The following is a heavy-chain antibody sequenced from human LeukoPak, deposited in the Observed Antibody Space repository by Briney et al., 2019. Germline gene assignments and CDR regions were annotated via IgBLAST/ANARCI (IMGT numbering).Heavy chain of an antibody. CDR1: GFTFSDYY. CDR3: ARDPRWLTPDCTSTSCYENYFDP. D-gene: IGHD2-2*01. V-gene: IGHV4-38-2*02. Sequence: GSLRLSCAASGFTFSDYYMSWIRQAPGKGLEWIGSIYHSGSAHYNPSLKSRVTISVETSKNQFSLNMYSVTAADTAVYYCARDPRWLTPDCTSTSCYENYFDPWGQGTLVTVFS. CDR2: IYHSGSA. J-gene: IGHJ5*02.